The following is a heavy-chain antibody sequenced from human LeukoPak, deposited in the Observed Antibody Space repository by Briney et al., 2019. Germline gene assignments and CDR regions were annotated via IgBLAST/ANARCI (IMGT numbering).Heavy chain of an antibody. Sequence: GGSLRLSCAASGFTFSSYAMSWVRQAPGKGLEWVSAISGSGGSTYYADSVKGRFTISRDNSKNTLYLQMNSLRAEDTAVYYCAKDNRRHYTSGPNPDSLHWGQGALVTVSS. CDR3: AKDNRRHYTSGPNPDSLH. J-gene: IGHJ4*02. D-gene: IGHD6-19*01. CDR1: GFTFSSYA. CDR2: ISGSGGST. V-gene: IGHV3-23*01.